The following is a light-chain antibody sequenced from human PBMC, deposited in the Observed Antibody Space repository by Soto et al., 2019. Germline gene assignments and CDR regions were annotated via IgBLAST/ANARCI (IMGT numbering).Light chain of an antibody. Sequence: QSALTQPASVSGSPGQSITISCTGTSSDVGSYNLVSWYQQHPGKVPKLIIYEGTKRPSGVSDRFSGSKSGNTASLTISGLQAEDEADYYCCSFTTSATWVFGGGTQLTVL. CDR1: SSDVGSYNL. CDR2: EGT. V-gene: IGLV2-23*01. J-gene: IGLJ3*02. CDR3: CSFTTSATWV.